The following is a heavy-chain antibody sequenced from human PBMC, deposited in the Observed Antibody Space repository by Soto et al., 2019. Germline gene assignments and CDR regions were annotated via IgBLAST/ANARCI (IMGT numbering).Heavy chain of an antibody. J-gene: IGHJ4*02. D-gene: IGHD2-15*01. CDR2: INHSGST. Sequence: SETLSLTCAVYGGSFSGYYWSWIRQPPGRGLEWIGEINHSGSTNYNPSLKSRVTISVDTSKNQFSLKLGSVTAADTAVYYCARGDLKYSYWGQGTPVTVSS. CDR3: ARGDLKYSY. CDR1: GGSFSGYY. V-gene: IGHV4-34*01.